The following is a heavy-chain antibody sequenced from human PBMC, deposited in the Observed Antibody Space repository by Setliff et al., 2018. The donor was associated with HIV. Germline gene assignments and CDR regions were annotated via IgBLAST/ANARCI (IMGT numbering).Heavy chain of an antibody. J-gene: IGHJ4*02. CDR3: ARGPVSGYDRGWVDS. CDR2: IDHSGGP. D-gene: IGHD5-12*01. V-gene: IGHV4-39*07. CDR1: GGSISSISYY. Sequence: SETLSLTCTVSGGSISSISYYWSWIRQSPGKGLEWIGEIDHSGGPNYKSSLKSRVTITIDTSKNQFSLKVTSVTAADTAIYYCARGPVSGYDRGWVDSWGQGTQVTVSS.